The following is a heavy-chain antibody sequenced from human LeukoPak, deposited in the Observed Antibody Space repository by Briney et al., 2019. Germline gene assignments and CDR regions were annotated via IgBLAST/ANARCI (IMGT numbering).Heavy chain of an antibody. Sequence: ASVKVSCKAPGYTFTGFYMYWVRQAPGQGLEWMGWINPNSGSTNYAQKFQGRVTMTRDTSISTGYMELNALGPDDTAVYYCARAPMVRGVILPGDYWGQGTLVTVS. V-gene: IGHV1-2*02. CDR3: ARAPMVRGVILPGDY. CDR1: GYTFTGFY. CDR2: INPNSGST. J-gene: IGHJ4*02. D-gene: IGHD3-10*01.